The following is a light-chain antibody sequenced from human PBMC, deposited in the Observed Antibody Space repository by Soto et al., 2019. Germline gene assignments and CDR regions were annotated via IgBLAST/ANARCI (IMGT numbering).Light chain of an antibody. Sequence: QAVLTQSPSASASLGASVKLTCTLSSRHSSYAIAWHQQQPEKGPRYLMKLNSDGRHTKGDGIPDRFSGSSSGTERYLTISSLQCEDEADYYCQTWGTGILVFGGGTKLTVL. CDR3: QTWGTGILV. V-gene: IGLV4-69*01. J-gene: IGLJ2*01. CDR1: SRHSSYA. CDR2: LNSDGRH.